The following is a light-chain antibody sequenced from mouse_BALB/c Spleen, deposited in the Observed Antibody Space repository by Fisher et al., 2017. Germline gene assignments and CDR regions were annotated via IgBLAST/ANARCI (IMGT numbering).Light chain of an antibody. Sequence: DIVLTQSPAIISASPGERVTMTCSASSSVSSSYLHWYQQKPGSSPKPWIYATSNLASGVPARFSGSGSGTSYSLTISRVEAEDAATYYCQQYSGYPLTFGAGTKLELK. CDR3: QQYSGYPLT. CDR2: ATS. J-gene: IGKJ5*01. CDR1: SSVSSSY. V-gene: IGKV4-57-1*01.